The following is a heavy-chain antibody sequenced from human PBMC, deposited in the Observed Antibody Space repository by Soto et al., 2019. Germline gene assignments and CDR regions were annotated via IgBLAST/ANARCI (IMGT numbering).Heavy chain of an antibody. J-gene: IGHJ4*02. CDR1: GVSFSTYG. CDR3: ATEGGVGYGSSWGAF. CDR2: IWHDGIYK. D-gene: IGHD6-13*01. V-gene: IGHV3-33*01. Sequence: QVQLVESGGGVVQPGRSLRLSCVASGVSFSTYGMHWVRQAPGKGLEWVASIWHDGIYKFHADAVKGRFAISRDNSMNSLYLQMNSLSVEDTDMYYFATEGGVGYGSSWGAFWGQGTLVTVSS.